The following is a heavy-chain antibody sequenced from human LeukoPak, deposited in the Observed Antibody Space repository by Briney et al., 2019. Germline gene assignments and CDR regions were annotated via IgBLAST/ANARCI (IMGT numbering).Heavy chain of an antibody. CDR1: GGSISSYY. J-gene: IGHJ6*03. CDR3: AGDNRNYYYYYMDV. CDR2: IYYSGST. V-gene: IGHV4-59*12. Sequence: SETLSLTCTVSGGSISSYYWSWIRQPPGKGLEWIGYIYYSGSTNYNPSLKSRVTISVDTSKNQFSLKLSSVTAADTAVYYCAGDNRNYYYYYMDVWGKGTTVTVSS. D-gene: IGHD1-14*01.